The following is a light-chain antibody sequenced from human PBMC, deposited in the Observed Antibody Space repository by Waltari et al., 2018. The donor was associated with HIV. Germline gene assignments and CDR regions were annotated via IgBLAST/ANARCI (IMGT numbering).Light chain of an antibody. CDR1: SSNVGRDN. Sequence: QSALTKPPSTSGTPGQRVTMSCSGSSSNVGRDNVYWYQQIPGTAPKLLIYNDYQRPSGVPDRFSGSKSGSSASLAISGLRSEDEADYYCAAWDNILSGYVFGTGTKVTVL. CDR3: AAWDNILSGYV. J-gene: IGLJ1*01. V-gene: IGLV1-47*01. CDR2: NDY.